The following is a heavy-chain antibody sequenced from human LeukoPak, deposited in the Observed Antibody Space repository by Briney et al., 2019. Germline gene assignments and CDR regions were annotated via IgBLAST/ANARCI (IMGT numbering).Heavy chain of an antibody. V-gene: IGHV1-46*01. J-gene: IGHJ4*02. CDR1: GYTFTSYY. CDR3: ARARSGYSSSWYLDY. CDR2: INPSGGST. D-gene: IGHD6-13*01. Sequence: ASVKVSCKASGYTFTSYYMRWVRQAPGQGLEWMGIINPSGGSTSYAQKFQGRVTMTRDTSTSTVYMELSSLRSEDTAVYYCARARSGYSSSWYLDYWGQGTLVTVSS.